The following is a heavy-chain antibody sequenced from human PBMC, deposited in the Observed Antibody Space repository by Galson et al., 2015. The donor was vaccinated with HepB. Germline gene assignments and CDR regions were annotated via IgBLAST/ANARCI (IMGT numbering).Heavy chain of an antibody. CDR2: MNPNSGNT. Sequence: SVKVSCKASGYTFTSYDINWVRQATGQGLEWMGWMNPNSGNTGYAQKFQGRVTMTRDTSTSTVYMELSSLRSEDTAVYYCARVVIVGTDYYYGMDVWGQGTTVTVSS. D-gene: IGHD2-15*01. V-gene: IGHV1-8*01. CDR1: GYTFTSYD. CDR3: ARVVIVGTDYYYGMDV. J-gene: IGHJ6*02.